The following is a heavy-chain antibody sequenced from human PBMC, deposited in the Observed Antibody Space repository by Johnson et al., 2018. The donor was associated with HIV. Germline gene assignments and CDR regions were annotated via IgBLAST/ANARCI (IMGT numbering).Heavy chain of an antibody. V-gene: IGHV3-30-3*01. J-gene: IGHJ3*02. CDR3: ARDLGPSDDAFDI. Sequence: VQLLESGGGVVQPGRSLRLSCAASGFTFSSYAMHWVRQAPGKGLEWVAVISYDLSNKYYADSVKGRFTISRDNSKNTLYLQMNSLRAEETAVYYCARDLGPSDDAFDIWGQGTMDTVSS. CDR1: GFTFSSYA. CDR2: ISYDLSNK.